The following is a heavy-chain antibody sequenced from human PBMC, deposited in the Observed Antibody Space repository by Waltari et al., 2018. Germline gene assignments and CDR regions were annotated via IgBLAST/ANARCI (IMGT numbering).Heavy chain of an antibody. CDR2: IYHSGST. D-gene: IGHD3-22*01. V-gene: IGHV4-38-2*01. CDR3: ARHRYDSSGYDDY. CDR1: GYSISSGYY. Sequence: QVQLQESGPGLVKPSETLSLTCAVSGYSISSGYYWGWIRQPPGKGLEWIGSIYHSGSTYYNPSLKSRVTISVDTSKNQFSLKRSSVTAADTAVYYCARHRYDSSGYDDYWGQGTLVTVSS. J-gene: IGHJ4*02.